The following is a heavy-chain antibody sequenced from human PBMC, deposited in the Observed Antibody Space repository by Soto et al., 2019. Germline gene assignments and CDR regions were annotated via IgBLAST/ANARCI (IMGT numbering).Heavy chain of an antibody. J-gene: IGHJ4*02. CDR3: VRGPSDHKLRLVEWPYGDY. CDR1: GFIVSSDQ. D-gene: IGHD3-3*01. V-gene: IGHV3-53*01. CDR2: IYSGHTT. Sequence: GSLSLSCVASGFIVSSDQKSWVRQAPGKWLELVSVIYSGHTTYYADSVEGRFTISRDDSKNTLYLQMNSLRVEDTAVYYCVRGPSDHKLRLVEWPYGDYWGQGAMVTVSS.